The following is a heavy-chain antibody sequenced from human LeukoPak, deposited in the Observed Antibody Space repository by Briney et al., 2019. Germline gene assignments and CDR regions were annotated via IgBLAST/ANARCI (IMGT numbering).Heavy chain of an antibody. J-gene: IGHJ5*02. V-gene: IGHV4-39*01. Sequence: SETLSLTCTVSGGSISSSDYYWGWIRQPPGKGLEWIGSVYFGGSTYYNPSLKSRVTISVDTSMNQFSLKLSFVTTADTAVYYCARALGYCSGGSCTRGYNWFDPWGQGTLVTVSS. D-gene: IGHD2-15*01. CDR3: ARALGYCSGGSCTRGYNWFDP. CDR2: VYFGGST. CDR1: GGSISSSDYY.